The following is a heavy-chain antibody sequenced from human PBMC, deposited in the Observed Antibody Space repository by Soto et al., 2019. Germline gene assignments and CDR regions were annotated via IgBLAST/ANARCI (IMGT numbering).Heavy chain of an antibody. CDR1: GGSISSGGYY. V-gene: IGHV4-31*03. J-gene: IGHJ4*02. CDR2: IYYSGST. Sequence: SETLSLTCTVSGGSISSGGYYWSWIRQHPGKGLEWIGYIYYSGSTYYNPSLKSRVTISVDTSKNQFSLKLSSVTAADTAVYYCAARWAGYSYGLASFDYWGQGTLVTVSS. D-gene: IGHD5-18*01. CDR3: AARWAGYSYGLASFDY.